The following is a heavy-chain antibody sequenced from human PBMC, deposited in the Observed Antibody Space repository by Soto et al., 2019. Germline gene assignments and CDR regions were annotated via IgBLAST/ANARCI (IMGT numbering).Heavy chain of an antibody. CDR1: GFSLTTYGVG. D-gene: IGHD5-12*01. J-gene: IGHJ4*02. CDR3: AHSRGYVGFDY. CDR2: IYWDDDK. Sequence: QITLKETGPTLVNPTQTLTLTCTSSGFSLTTYGVGVGWIRQPPGKALAWLAFIYWDDDKRYSPSLKSRLTITKDTSKNQVALSMTNMDPVDTATYYCAHSRGYVGFDYWGQGILVTVSS. V-gene: IGHV2-5*02.